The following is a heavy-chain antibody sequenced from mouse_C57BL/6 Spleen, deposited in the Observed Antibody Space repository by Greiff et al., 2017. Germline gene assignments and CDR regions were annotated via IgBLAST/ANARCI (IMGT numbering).Heavy chain of an antibody. CDR2: INPSNGGT. Sequence: QVQLQQPGTELVKPGASVTLSCKASGYTFTSYWMHWVKQRPGQGLEWIGNINPSNGGTTYNEKFKSKATLTVDKSSSTAYMQLSSLTSEDSAVYYCARERYYYGSSPCAMDYWGQGTSVTVAS. J-gene: IGHJ4*01. CDR3: ARERYYYGSSPCAMDY. D-gene: IGHD1-1*01. V-gene: IGHV1-53*01. CDR1: GYTFTSYW.